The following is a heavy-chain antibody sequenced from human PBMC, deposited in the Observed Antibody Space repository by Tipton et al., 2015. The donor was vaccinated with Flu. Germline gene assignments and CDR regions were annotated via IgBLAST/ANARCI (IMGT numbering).Heavy chain of an antibody. CDR2: IFHRGTT. CDR3: TRQLEAATRSSS. D-gene: IGHD1-1*01. Sequence: QVQLVQSGGGLIQPGGSLRLSCTVSGGSVSSDDFYWGWVRQAPGKGPEWIGSIFHRGTTYYDLSLQSRVTISLDTSKNQFPLSMRSVTVADTAVYYCTRQLEAATRSSSWGQGTLVTVSS. J-gene: IGHJ4*02. CDR1: GGSVSSDDFY. V-gene: IGHV4-39*07.